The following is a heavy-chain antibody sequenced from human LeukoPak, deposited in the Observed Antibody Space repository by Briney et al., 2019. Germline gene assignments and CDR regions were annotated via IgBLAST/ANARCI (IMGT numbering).Heavy chain of an antibody. V-gene: IGHV4-59*01. CDR3: ARDDSGSLDY. CDR1: GGSISSYY. D-gene: IGHD1-26*01. CDR2: IYYSGST. J-gene: IGHJ4*02. Sequence: SETLSLTCTVSGGSISSYYWSWIRQPPGKGLEWIGYIYYSGSTNYNPSLKSRVTISVDTSKNQFSLKLSSVTAADTAVYYCARDDSGSLDYWGQGTLVTVSS.